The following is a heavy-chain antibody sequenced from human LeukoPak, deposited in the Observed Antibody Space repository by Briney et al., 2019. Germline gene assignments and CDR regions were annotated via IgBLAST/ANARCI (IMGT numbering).Heavy chain of an antibody. CDR1: GYTFTSYD. Sequence: ASVKVSCKASGYTFTSYDINWVRQATGQGLEWMGWMNPNSGNTGYAQKFQGRVTMTRNTSISTAYMGLSSLRSEDTAVYYCARDRIAAAGNRADAFDIWGQGTMVTVSS. J-gene: IGHJ3*02. CDR3: ARDRIAAAGNRADAFDI. D-gene: IGHD6-13*01. CDR2: MNPNSGNT. V-gene: IGHV1-8*01.